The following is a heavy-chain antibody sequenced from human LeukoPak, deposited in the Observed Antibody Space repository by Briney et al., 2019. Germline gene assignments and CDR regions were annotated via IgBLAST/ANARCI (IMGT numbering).Heavy chain of an antibody. CDR3: ARDDIVVVPAYYYYGMDV. CDR2: ISAYNGNT. Sequence: GASVKLSCKASGYTFTSYGISWVRQAPGQGLEWMGWISAYNGNTNYAQKLQGRVTMTTDTSTSTAYMELRSLRSDDTAVYYCARDDIVVVPAYYYYGMDVWGQGTTVTVSS. J-gene: IGHJ6*02. D-gene: IGHD2-2*01. V-gene: IGHV1-18*01. CDR1: GYTFTSYG.